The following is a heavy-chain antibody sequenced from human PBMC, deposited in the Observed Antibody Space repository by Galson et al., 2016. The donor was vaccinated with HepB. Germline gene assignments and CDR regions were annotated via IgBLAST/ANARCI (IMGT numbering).Heavy chain of an antibody. J-gene: IGHJ5*02. CDR3: ARGLNIIGP. Sequence: TLSLTCTVSGGSISSADYHWSWLRQHPGKGLEWIGYIHNSGSTYYNPSVRSRVIISLDTPKNQFSLNLSSVTAADTAVYFCARGLNIIGPWGQGTLVTVSS. D-gene: IGHD2/OR15-2a*01. CDR1: GGSISSADYH. CDR2: IHNSGST. V-gene: IGHV4-31*03.